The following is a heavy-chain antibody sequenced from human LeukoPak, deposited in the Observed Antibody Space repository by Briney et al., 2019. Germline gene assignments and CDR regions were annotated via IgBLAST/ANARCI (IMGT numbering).Heavy chain of an antibody. CDR3: ARDLDLNAVDY. J-gene: IGHJ4*02. D-gene: IGHD1-7*01. V-gene: IGHV4-4*07. CDR2: LYTSGPT. Sequence: SETLTHPCPFSGGPLSSYYWSWIPQPTAQVPESIGRLYTSGPTTYTPSLTSRVPMSVDTSKNPFSLKLSSVTAAHTAVYYCARDLDLNAVDYWGQGTLVTVSS. CDR1: GGPLSSYY.